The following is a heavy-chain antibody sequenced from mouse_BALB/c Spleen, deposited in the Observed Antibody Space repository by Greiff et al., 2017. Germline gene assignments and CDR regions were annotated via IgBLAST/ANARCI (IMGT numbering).Heavy chain of an antibody. D-gene: IGHD2-10*02. J-gene: IGHJ2*01. CDR2: INTDGSTI. Sequence: EVKLVESGGGLVQPSRSLSLSCSVSGFAFSRYWLSWVRQSPGKGLEWIGEINTDGSTINYTPSLKDKFIISRDYAKNTLYLQMSKVRSEDTALYYCARREYGNYYFDYWGQGTTLTVSS. V-gene: IGHV4-1*02. CDR3: ARREYGNYYFDY. CDR1: GFAFSRYW.